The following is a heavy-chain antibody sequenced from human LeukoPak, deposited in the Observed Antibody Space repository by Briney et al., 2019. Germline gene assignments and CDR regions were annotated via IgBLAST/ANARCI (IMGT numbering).Heavy chain of an antibody. CDR3: ARVTYYDFWSGYGV. J-gene: IGHJ6*02. Sequence: ASVKVSCKASGDTFSSYAISWVRQAPGQGLEWMGWINPNSGGTNYAQKFQGRVTMTRDTSISTAYMELSRLRSDDTAVYYCARVTYYDFWSGYGVWGQGTTVTVSS. V-gene: IGHV1-2*02. CDR2: INPNSGGT. CDR1: GDTFSSYA. D-gene: IGHD3-3*01.